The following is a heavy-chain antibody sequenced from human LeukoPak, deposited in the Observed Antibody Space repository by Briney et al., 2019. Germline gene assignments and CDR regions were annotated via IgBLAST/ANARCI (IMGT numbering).Heavy chain of an antibody. Sequence: GGSLRLSCAASGFTFSSYSMNWVRQAPGKGLEWVSYISSSSSTIYYADSVKGRFTISRDNSKNTLYLQMNSLRAEDTAVYYCARDNTVGAAIEYWGQGTLVTVSS. J-gene: IGHJ4*02. CDR1: GFTFSSYS. V-gene: IGHV3-48*01. CDR2: ISSSSSTI. D-gene: IGHD1-26*01. CDR3: ARDNTVGAAIEY.